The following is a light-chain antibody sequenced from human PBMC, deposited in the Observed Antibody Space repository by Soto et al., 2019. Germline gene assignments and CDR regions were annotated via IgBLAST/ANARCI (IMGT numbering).Light chain of an antibody. J-gene: IGLJ1*01. CDR3: SSYTSSSTVYV. CDR1: SSDVGGYNY. V-gene: IGLV2-14*01. CDR2: EVS. Sequence: QSVLTQPASVSGSRGQSSTISCPGTSSDVGGYNYVSWYQQHPGKAPKLMIYEVSNRPSGVSNRFSGSKSGNTASLTISGLQAEDEADYYCSSYTSSSTVYVFGTGTKVTVL.